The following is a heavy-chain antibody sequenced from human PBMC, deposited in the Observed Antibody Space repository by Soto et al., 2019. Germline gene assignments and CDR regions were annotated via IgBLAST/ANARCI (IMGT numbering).Heavy chain of an antibody. V-gene: IGHV4-39*01. D-gene: IGHD6-19*01. CDR1: GGSISSSSYY. Sequence: LSLTCTVSGGSISSSSYYWGWIRQPPGKGLEWIGSIYYSGSTYYNPSLKSRVTISVDTSKNQFSLKLSSVTAADTAVYYCASATGYSSGWFDREPNYGMDVWGQGTTVTVSS. CDR2: IYYSGST. J-gene: IGHJ6*02. CDR3: ASATGYSSGWFDREPNYGMDV.